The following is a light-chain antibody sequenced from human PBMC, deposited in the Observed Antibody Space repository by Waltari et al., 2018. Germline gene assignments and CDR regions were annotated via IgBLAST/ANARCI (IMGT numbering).Light chain of an antibody. CDR3: SSYTTGNSLGV. Sequence: SALTQPASVSGSPGQSITISCTGTSSDVGGYNYVSWYQQHPGKAPKLMIYDIVNRPLGFSNRFSCSKSGNTASLTISGLQAEDEADYYCSSYTTGNSLGVFGGGTKLTVL. CDR1: SSDVGGYNY. V-gene: IGLV2-14*03. J-gene: IGLJ2*01. CDR2: DIV.